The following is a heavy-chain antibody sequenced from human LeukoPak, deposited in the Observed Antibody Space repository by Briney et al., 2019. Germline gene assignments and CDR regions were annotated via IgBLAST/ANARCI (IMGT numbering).Heavy chain of an antibody. V-gene: IGHV1-2*02. CDR1: GYTFTGYY. CDR2: INPNSGGT. CDR3: AREVVPAAMWRSDAFDI. J-gene: IGHJ3*02. D-gene: IGHD2-2*01. Sequence: ASVKVPCKASGYTFTGYYMHWVRQAPGQGLEWMGWINPNSGGTNYAQKFQGRVTMTRDTSISTAYMELSRLRSDDTAVYYCAREVVPAAMWRSDAFDIWGQGTMVTVSS.